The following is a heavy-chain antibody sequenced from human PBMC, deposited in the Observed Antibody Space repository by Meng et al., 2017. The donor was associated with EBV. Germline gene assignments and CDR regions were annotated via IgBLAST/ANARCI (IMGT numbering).Heavy chain of an antibody. CDR2: FLPTLGAP. CDR1: GGPFRNYA. V-gene: IGHV1-69*01. J-gene: IGHJ4*02. Sequence: VQLGQSAAEVKKPGSSVKVSCKNSGGPFRNYAISWVRQAPGQGLEWLGGFLPTLGAPNYAQKFHGRVSITADESTSTHYMDLSSLRSEDTAVYYCASESGRGYTPDYWGQGTLVTVSS. D-gene: IGHD3-10*01. CDR3: ASESGRGYTPDY.